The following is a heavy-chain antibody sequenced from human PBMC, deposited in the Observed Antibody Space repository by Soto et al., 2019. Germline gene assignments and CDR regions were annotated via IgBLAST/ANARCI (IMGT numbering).Heavy chain of an antibody. CDR1: GGNFNTYG. CDR3: ARLHFLMPSGGAVLDF. D-gene: IGHD3-16*01. J-gene: IGHJ4*02. CDR2: IIPLLGTP. Sequence: SVKVSCKVSGGNFNTYGIGWGRQAPGQGLEWMGEIIPLLGTPNYAQRFQDRLTISADESTATAYMELSSLRSEDSAVYFCARLHFLMPSGGAVLDFWGQGTQVTVSS. V-gene: IGHV1-69*13.